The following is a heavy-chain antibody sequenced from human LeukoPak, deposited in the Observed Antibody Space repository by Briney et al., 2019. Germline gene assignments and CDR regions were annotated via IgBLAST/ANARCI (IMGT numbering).Heavy chain of an antibody. Sequence: GSSVKVSCKASGGTFSSYAISWVRQAPGQGLELMGGIIPIFGTANYAQKFQGRVTITADESTSTAYMELSSLRSEDTAVYYCARKYYYDSSGYYYAPWGQGTLVTVSS. J-gene: IGHJ5*02. CDR3: ARKYYYDSSGYYYAP. CDR2: IIPIFGTA. CDR1: GGTFSSYA. V-gene: IGHV1-69*01. D-gene: IGHD3-22*01.